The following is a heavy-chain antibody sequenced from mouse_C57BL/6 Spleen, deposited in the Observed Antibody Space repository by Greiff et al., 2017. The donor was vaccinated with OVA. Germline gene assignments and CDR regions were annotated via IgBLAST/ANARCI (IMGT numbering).Heavy chain of an antibody. Sequence: QVQLQQPGAELVMPGASVKLSCKASGYTFTSYWMHWVKQRPGQGLEWIGEIDPSDSYTNYNQKFKGKSTLTVDKSSSTAYMQLSSLTSEDSAVYYCARVTTVVGTDYWGQGTTLTVSS. J-gene: IGHJ2*01. D-gene: IGHD1-1*01. CDR2: IDPSDSYT. CDR3: ARVTTVVGTDY. V-gene: IGHV1-69*01. CDR1: GYTFTSYW.